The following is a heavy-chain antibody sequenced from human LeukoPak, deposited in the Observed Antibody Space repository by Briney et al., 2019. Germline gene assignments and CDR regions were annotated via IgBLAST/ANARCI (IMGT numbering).Heavy chain of an antibody. V-gene: IGHV3-21*01. Sequence: KPGGSLRLSCAASGFTVSSNYMSWVRQSPGKGLEWVSSISSGSSHIYYADSMKGRFTNSRDNAKNSLFLQMNSLRAEDTAVYYCARDFRTQLDGYSPPYHFDYWGQGALVTVSS. D-gene: IGHD5-24*01. CDR1: GFTVSSNY. J-gene: IGHJ4*02. CDR3: ARDFRTQLDGYSPPYHFDY. CDR2: ISSGSSHI.